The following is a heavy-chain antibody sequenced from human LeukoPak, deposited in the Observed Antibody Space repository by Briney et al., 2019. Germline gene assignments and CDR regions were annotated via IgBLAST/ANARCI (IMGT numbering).Heavy chain of an antibody. J-gene: IGHJ3*02. V-gene: IGHV7-4-1*02. Sequence: ASVKVSFKASGYTFTRYAMNWVRQAPGQGLEWMGWINTNTGNPTYAQGFTGRFVFSSDTSVSTAYLQISRLKAEDTAVYYCARDLTPRIAVVGGSDWDAFDIWGQGTMVTVSS. D-gene: IGHD6-19*01. CDR3: ARDLTPRIAVVGGSDWDAFDI. CDR2: INTNTGNP. CDR1: GYTFTRYA.